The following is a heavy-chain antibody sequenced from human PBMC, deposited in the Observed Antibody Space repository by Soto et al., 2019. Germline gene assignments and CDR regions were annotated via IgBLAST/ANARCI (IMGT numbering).Heavy chain of an antibody. V-gene: IGHV3-23*01. D-gene: IGHD5-12*01. Sequence: GGSLRLSCAASGFTFSSYAMSWVRQAPGKGLEWVSSISGIGGSTYHADSVKGRFTISRDNSKNTLYLQMNSLRAEDTAVYYCVKDRLIVAPDAWGQGTLVTVSS. CDR1: GFTFSSYA. CDR3: VKDRLIVAPDA. CDR2: ISGIGGST. J-gene: IGHJ5*02.